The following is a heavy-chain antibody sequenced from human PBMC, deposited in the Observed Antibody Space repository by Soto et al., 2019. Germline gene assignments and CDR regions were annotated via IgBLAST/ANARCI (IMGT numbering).Heavy chain of an antibody. D-gene: IGHD5-18*01. CDR2: ISSSGSTI. CDR3: AREIRATAMVTSVDYYGMDV. J-gene: IGHJ6*02. V-gene: IGHV3-11*01. Sequence: GGSLRLSCAASGFTFSDYYMSWIRQAPGKGLEWVSYISSSGSTIYYADSVKGRFTISRDNAKNSLYLQMNSLRAEDTAVYYCAREIRATAMVTSVDYYGMDVWGQGTTVTVSS. CDR1: GFTFSDYY.